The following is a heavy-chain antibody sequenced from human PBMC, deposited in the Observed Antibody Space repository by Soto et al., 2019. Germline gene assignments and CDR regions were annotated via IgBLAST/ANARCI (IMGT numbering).Heavy chain of an antibody. CDR2: IYPGDSDA. CDR1: GYSFTGYW. CDR3: ARQTSGWFDMDV. V-gene: IGHV5-51*01. J-gene: IGHJ6*02. Sequence: PGESLKISCKGSGYSFTGYWIGWVRQMPCKGLEWMGIIYPGDSDARYSPSFQGQVSISADKSVNTAYLQWGSLKASDTAMYYCARQTSGWFDMDVWGQGTTVTVSS. D-gene: IGHD6-19*01.